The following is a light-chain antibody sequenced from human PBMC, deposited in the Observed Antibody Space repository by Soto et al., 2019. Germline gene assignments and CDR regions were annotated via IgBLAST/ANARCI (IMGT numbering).Light chain of an antibody. V-gene: IGLV2-11*01. Sequence: QSVLTQPRSVSGSPGQSVAISCTGSISDVGSNNYVSWYQHHPGKAPKLMTYDVSKRPPGVPDRFSGSKSGNTATLTISGLQAEDDADYYCGSYGGSSTLAVFGGGTKVTVL. CDR3: GSYGGSSTLAV. J-gene: IGLJ2*01. CDR2: DVS. CDR1: ISDVGSNNY.